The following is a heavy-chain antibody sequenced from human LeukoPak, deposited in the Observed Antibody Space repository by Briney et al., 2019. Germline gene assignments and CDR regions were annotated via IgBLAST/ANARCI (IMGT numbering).Heavy chain of an antibody. V-gene: IGHV1-18*01. CDR2: ISAYNGNT. D-gene: IGHD6-19*01. J-gene: IGHJ4*02. CDR3: AREAVAGTRPRGYFDY. CDR1: GGTFSSYA. Sequence: GASVNVSCKASGGTFSSYAISWVRQAPGQGLEWMGWISAYNGNTNYAQKLQGRVTMTTDTSTSTAYMELRSLRSDDTAVYYCAREAVAGTRPRGYFDYWGQGTLVTVSS.